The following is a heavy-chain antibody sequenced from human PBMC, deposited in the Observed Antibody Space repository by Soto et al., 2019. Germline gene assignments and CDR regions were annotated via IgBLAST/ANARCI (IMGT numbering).Heavy chain of an antibody. J-gene: IGHJ6*02. V-gene: IGHV4-4*07. CDR3: ARDREAGYTFYYGMDV. CDR2: IYPSASI. D-gene: IGHD1-1*01. Sequence: PSETLGLACSVSGADINSYSWTWIRQPAGKGLEWIGRIYPSASINYNPSLRGRVTLSVDTSTNQVSLKLASVTAADTAFYYCARDREAGYTFYYGMDVWGQGTTVTVSS. CDR1: GADINSYS.